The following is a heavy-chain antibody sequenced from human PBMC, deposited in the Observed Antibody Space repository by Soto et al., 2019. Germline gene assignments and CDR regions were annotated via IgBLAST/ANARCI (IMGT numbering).Heavy chain of an antibody. CDR2: IRSKANSYAT. Sequence: WGSLILSCVPSGFTFSVSTIDWVRQASGKGLEWIGLIRSKANSYATDYAASVKGGFTISRDDSKNTAYLQMNRLKTEDTAVYYCTRHVSGDYHPPFDYWGQGTLVTVSS. V-gene: IGHV3-73*01. D-gene: IGHD4-17*01. CDR3: TRHVSGDYHPPFDY. J-gene: IGHJ4*02. CDR1: GFTFSVST.